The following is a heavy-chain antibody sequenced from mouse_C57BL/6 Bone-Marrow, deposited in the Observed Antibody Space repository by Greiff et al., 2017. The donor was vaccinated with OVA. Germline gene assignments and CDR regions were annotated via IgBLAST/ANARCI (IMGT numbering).Heavy chain of an antibody. D-gene: IGHD1-1*01. V-gene: IGHV1-42*01. CDR3: ARTGYGSSYFDY. J-gene: IGHJ2*01. Sequence: DVKLVESGPELVKPGASVKISCKASGYSFTGYYMNWVKQSPEKSLEWIGEINPSTGGTTYNQKFKAKATLTVDKSSSTAYMQLKSLTSEDSAVYYCARTGYGSSYFDYWGQGTTLTVSS. CDR2: INPSTGGT. CDR1: GYSFTGYY.